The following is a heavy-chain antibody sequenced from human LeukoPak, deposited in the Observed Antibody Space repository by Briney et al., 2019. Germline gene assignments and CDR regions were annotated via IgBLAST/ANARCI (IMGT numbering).Heavy chain of an antibody. J-gene: IGHJ4*02. CDR2: IGPSGNTI. CDR3: ARRSSLDY. D-gene: IGHD6-13*01. Sequence: GGSLRLSCAASGFIFSDYYMSWIRQAPGKGLEWVSYIGPSGNTILYADSVKGRFTVSRDNAKNSLYPQMNSLRAEDTAVYYCARRSSLDYCGQGTLVTVSS. V-gene: IGHV3-11*01. CDR1: GFIFSDYY.